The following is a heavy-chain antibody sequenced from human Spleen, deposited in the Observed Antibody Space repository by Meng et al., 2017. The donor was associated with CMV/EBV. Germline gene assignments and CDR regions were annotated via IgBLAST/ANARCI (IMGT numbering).Heavy chain of an antibody. D-gene: IGHD2-2*01. Sequence: CKESGYTFTNYYVHWVRQAPGQGLEWMGIISPSDGSTFYAQKFQGRVTITTDESTSTAYMELSSLRSEDTAVYYCAREPSSTSTWFDPWGQGTLVTVSS. V-gene: IGHV1-46*01. J-gene: IGHJ5*02. CDR1: GYTFTNYY. CDR3: AREPSSTSTWFDP. CDR2: ISPSDGST.